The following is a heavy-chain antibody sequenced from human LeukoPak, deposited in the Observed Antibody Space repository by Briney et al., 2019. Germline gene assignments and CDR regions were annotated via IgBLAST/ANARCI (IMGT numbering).Heavy chain of an antibody. Sequence: SETLSLTCTVSDDSLSRYYWSWVRQPAGKGLEWIGRIYTSGSTNYNPSLKSRVTISVDTSMNQFSLKLSSVTAADTAVYYCARWSYMVRGIRQGFDPWGQGTLVTVSS. J-gene: IGHJ5*02. D-gene: IGHD3-10*01. CDR2: IYTSGST. V-gene: IGHV4-4*07. CDR1: DDSLSRYY. CDR3: ARWSYMVRGIRQGFDP.